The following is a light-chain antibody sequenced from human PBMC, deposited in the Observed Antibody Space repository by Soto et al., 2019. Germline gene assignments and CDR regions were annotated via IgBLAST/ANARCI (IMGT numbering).Light chain of an antibody. J-gene: IGKJ1*01. CDR3: HQYGTSPWT. CDR2: DAS. Sequence: EIVLTQSPATLALSPVERDPLXYRASQSVSSYLAWYQQKPGQAPRLLIYDASNRATGIPARFSGSGSGTDFTLTISRLEPEDFAVYYCHQYGTSPWTFGQGTKV. V-gene: IGKV3-11*01. CDR1: QSVSSY.